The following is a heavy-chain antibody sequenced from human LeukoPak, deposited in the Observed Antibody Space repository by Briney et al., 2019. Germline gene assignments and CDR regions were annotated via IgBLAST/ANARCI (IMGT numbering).Heavy chain of an antibody. D-gene: IGHD6-13*01. Sequence: KPSETLSLTCTVSGGSISSSSYFWGWIRQPPGKGLEWIGSIYYSGSTYYNPSLKSRVTISVDTSKNQFSLKLSSVTAADTAVYYCASRGWAAGTRLYYFDYWGQGTLVTVSS. CDR1: GGSISSSSYF. J-gene: IGHJ4*02. CDR2: IYYSGST. CDR3: ASRGWAAGTRLYYFDY. V-gene: IGHV4-39*01.